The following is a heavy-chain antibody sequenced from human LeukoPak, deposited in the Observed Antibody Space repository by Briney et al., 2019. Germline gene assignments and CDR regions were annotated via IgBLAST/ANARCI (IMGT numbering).Heavy chain of an antibody. D-gene: IGHD3-3*01. CDR2: IRYDGSNK. Sequence: GGSLGLSCAASGFTFSSYGMHWVRQAPGKGLEWVAFIRYDGSNKYYADSVKGRFTISRDNSKNTLYLQMNSLRAEDTAVYYCAKDQSYDFWSGYYPGAFDIWGQGTMVTVSS. V-gene: IGHV3-30*02. CDR1: GFTFSSYG. CDR3: AKDQSYDFWSGYYPGAFDI. J-gene: IGHJ3*02.